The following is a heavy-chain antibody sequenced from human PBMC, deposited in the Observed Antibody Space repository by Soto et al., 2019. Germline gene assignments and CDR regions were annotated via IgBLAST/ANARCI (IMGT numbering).Heavy chain of an antibody. CDR2: IYSGGST. Sequence: GGSLRLSCAASGFTVSSNYMSWVRQAPGKGLEWVSVIYSGGSTYYADSVKGRFTISRDNSKNTLYLQMNSLRAEDTAVYYCASQNFDWFTYYGMDVWGQGTTVTVSS. V-gene: IGHV3-53*01. CDR3: ASQNFDWFTYYGMDV. D-gene: IGHD3-9*01. J-gene: IGHJ6*02. CDR1: GFTVSSNY.